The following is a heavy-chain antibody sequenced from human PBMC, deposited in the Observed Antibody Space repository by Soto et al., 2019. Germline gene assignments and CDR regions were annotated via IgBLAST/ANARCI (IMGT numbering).Heavy chain of an antibody. CDR1: GFSLSTSGVG. V-gene: IGHV2-5*02. Sequence: QITLKESGPTLVKPTQTLTLTCTFSGFSLSTSGVGVGWIRQPPGKALEWLALIYWDDDKRYSPSLKSRLTITKDNSKNQVVLTMTNMDPVDTATYYCAHRDTAMVWNWFDPWGQGTLVTVSS. CDR3: AHRDTAMVWNWFDP. CDR2: IYWDDDK. J-gene: IGHJ5*02. D-gene: IGHD5-18*01.